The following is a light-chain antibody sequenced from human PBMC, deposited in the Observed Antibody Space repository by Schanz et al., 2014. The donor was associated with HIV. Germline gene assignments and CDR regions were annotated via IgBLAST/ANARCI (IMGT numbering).Light chain of an antibody. V-gene: IGKV3-11*01. Sequence: EIVMTQSPVTLSVSPGERATLSCRASQSVSTNLAWYQQKPGQAPRLLIYRASNRAAGIPDRFSGSGSGTDFTLTISSLEPEDFAVYYCLQRSSWPITFGPGTRLEIK. CDR1: QSVSTN. J-gene: IGKJ5*01. CDR2: RAS. CDR3: LQRSSWPIT.